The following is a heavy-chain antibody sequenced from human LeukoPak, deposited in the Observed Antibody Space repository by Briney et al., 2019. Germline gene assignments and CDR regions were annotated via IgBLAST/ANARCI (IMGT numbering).Heavy chain of an antibody. D-gene: IGHD5-24*01. CDR1: GGSISSYY. CDR3: ARGTEMATTVFDY. J-gene: IGHJ4*02. Sequence: SETLSLTCTVSGGSISSYYWSWIRQPPGKGLEWIGYIYYSGSTNYNPSLKSRVTISVDTSKNQFSLKLSSVTAAGTAVYYCARGTEMATTVFDYWGQGTLVTVSS. CDR2: IYYSGST. V-gene: IGHV4-59*01.